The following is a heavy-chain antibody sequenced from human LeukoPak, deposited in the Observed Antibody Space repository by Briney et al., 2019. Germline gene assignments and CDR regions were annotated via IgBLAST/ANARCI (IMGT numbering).Heavy chain of an antibody. CDR3: ARGPPQYYYDSSGAGLYYFDY. CDR2: INHSGST. D-gene: IGHD3-22*01. J-gene: IGHJ4*02. V-gene: IGHV4-34*01. CDR1: GGSFSGYY. Sequence: SETLSLTCAVYGGSFSGYYWSWIRQPPGKGLEWIGEINHSGSTNYNPSLKRRVTIAVDTSKNQFSLKLSSVTAADTAVYYCARGPPQYYYDSSGAGLYYFDYWGQGTLVTVSS.